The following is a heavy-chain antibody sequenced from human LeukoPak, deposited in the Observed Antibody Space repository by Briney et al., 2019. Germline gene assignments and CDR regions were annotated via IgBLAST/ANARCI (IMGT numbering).Heavy chain of an antibody. J-gene: IGHJ5*02. CDR2: IYYSGST. V-gene: IGHV4-39*01. CDR1: GGSISSSSYY. D-gene: IGHD6-19*01. CDR3: AGRSQWLVNNWLDP. Sequence: SETLSLTCTVSGGSISSSSYYWGWIRQPPGKGLEWIGSIYYSGSTYYNPSLKSRVTISVDTSKNQFSLKLSSVTAADTAVYYCAGRSQWLVNNWLDPWGQGTLVTVSS.